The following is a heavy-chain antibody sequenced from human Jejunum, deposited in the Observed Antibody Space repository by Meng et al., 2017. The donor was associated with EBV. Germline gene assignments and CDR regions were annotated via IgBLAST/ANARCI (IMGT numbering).Heavy chain of an antibody. CDR2: IYYSVST. Sequence: QGKLKYLGPGLVKPSETLSLTCTGSGVSMSNFYWSWFRQPPGKGLEWIGYIYYSVSTNYNPSLKSRVTISVDTSKNQFSLSLSSVTAADTAVYYCARGGGRPEYWGQGILVTVSS. CDR3: ARGGGRPEY. CDR1: GVSMSNFY. J-gene: IGHJ4*02. D-gene: IGHD3-10*01. V-gene: IGHV4-59*01.